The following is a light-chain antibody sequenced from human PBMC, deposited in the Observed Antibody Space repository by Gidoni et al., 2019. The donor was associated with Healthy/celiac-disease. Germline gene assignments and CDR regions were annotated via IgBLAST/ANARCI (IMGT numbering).Light chain of an antibody. V-gene: IGLV1-40*01. Sequence: QSVLTQPPSVSGAPGQRVTISCTGSSSNIGAGYDVPWYQQLPGTAPKLLIYGNSNRPSGVPDRFSGSKSGTSASLAITGLQAEDEADYYCQSYDSSLSSGVFGTGTKVTVL. CDR2: GNS. CDR1: SSNIGAGYD. CDR3: QSYDSSLSSGV. J-gene: IGLJ1*01.